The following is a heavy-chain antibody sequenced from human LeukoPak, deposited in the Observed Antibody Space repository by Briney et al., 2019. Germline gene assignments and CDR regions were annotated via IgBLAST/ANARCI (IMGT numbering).Heavy chain of an antibody. CDR3: ARDRGIGDSSSSLDY. V-gene: IGHV3-21*01. D-gene: IGHD6-6*01. CDR1: GFTFSSYS. CDR2: ISSSSSYI. J-gene: IGHJ4*02. Sequence: PGGSLRLSCAASGFTFSSYSMNWVRQAPGKGLEWVSSISSSSSYIYYADSVKGRFTISRDNAKNSLYLQMNSLRAEDTAVYYCARDRGIGDSSSSLDYWGQGTLVTVSS.